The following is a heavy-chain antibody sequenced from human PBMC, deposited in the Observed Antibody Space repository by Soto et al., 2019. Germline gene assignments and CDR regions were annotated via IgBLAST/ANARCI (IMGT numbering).Heavy chain of an antibody. Sequence: QVQLQESGPGLVKPSETLSLTCTVSGGSISAYYWSWIRQPPGKGLEWIGRIYYTGSTNYNSSLGNRVTISVDTSRVHFSLRLSSLTAADTAVYYCARTLVTGYSDSWGQGALVTVSS. J-gene: IGHJ4*02. CDR1: GGSISAYY. V-gene: IGHV4-59*01. CDR2: IYYTGST. D-gene: IGHD3-9*01. CDR3: ARTLVTGYSDS.